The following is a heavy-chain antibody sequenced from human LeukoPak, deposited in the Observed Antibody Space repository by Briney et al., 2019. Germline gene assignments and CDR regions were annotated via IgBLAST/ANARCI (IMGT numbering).Heavy chain of an antibody. Sequence: SETLSLTCTVSGGSISSGSYYWSWIRQHPGKGLEWVGYIYNSGSTYYNPSLKSRVTISVDTSKNQFSLKLSSVTGADTAVYYCARGDYYGSGSYFDYWGQGTLVTVSS. CDR2: IYNSGST. D-gene: IGHD3-10*01. J-gene: IGHJ4*02. CDR1: GGSISSGSYY. V-gene: IGHV4-31*03. CDR3: ARGDYYGSGSYFDY.